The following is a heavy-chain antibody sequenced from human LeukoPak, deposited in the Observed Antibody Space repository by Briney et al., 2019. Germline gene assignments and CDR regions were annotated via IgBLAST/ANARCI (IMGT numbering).Heavy chain of an antibody. Sequence: ASVKVSCKASGYTFTGYYMHWVRQAPGQGLEWLGWINPNSGGTNYAQKFQGRVTMTRDTSISTAYMELSRLRSDDTAVYYCARASLTGGTFDSWGQGTLVTVSS. D-gene: IGHD7-27*01. CDR1: GYTFTGYY. CDR3: ARASLTGGTFDS. CDR2: INPNSGGT. J-gene: IGHJ4*02. V-gene: IGHV1-2*02.